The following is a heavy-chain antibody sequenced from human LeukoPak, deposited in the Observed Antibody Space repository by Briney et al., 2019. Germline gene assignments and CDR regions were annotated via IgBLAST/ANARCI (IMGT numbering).Heavy chain of an antibody. Sequence: SETLSLTCTVSGGSISSGSYYWSWNRQPAGKGLEWIGRIYTSGSTNYNPSLKSRVTISVDTSKNQFSLKLSSVTAADTAVYYCARVWVRSGGSCYDPWGQGTLVTVSS. CDR3: ARVWVRSGGSCYDP. D-gene: IGHD2-15*01. CDR2: IYTSGST. V-gene: IGHV4-61*02. CDR1: GGSISSGSYY. J-gene: IGHJ5*02.